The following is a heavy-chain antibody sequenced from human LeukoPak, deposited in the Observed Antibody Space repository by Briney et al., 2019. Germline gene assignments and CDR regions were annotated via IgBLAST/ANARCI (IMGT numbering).Heavy chain of an antibody. Sequence: SETLSLTCTVSAGSISNYYWSWIRQPPGKGLEWIGNIHYSGSTNYHSSLESRVTMSIDTSKNLFSLNLSSVTAADTAVYYCARGGYCSSTSCYDVDAFDIWGQGTMVTVSS. D-gene: IGHD2-2*01. CDR2: IHYSGST. CDR1: AGSISNYY. V-gene: IGHV4-59*01. J-gene: IGHJ3*02. CDR3: ARGGYCSSTSCYDVDAFDI.